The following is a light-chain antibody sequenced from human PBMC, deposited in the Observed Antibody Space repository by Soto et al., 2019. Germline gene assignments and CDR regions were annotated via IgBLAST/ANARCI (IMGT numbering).Light chain of an antibody. CDR1: SSDVGGYIY. CDR3: CSHAGRGSVL. CDR2: EVT. J-gene: IGLJ2*01. Sequence: QSALTQPASVSGSPGQSITISCTGTSSDVGGYIYVSWYQRHPGKAPKLLIYEVTNRPSGVSNRFSGSKSGNTASLTISGLQPEDEADYYCCSHAGRGSVLFGGGTKLTVL. V-gene: IGLV2-14*01.